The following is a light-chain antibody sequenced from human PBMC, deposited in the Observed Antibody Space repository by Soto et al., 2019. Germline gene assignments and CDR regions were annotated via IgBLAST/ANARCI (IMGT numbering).Light chain of an antibody. CDR2: GAS. CDR3: QQYDGSPRT. CDR1: QSVRGNY. J-gene: IGKJ1*01. Sequence: EIVLTQSPGTLSLSPGERATLSCRASQSVRGNYLAWYQQKPGQAPRLLISGASSRASGIPDRFSGSGSGTDFTLTISRLEPEDFAVYYCQQYDGSPRTFGQGTKVEIK. V-gene: IGKV3-20*01.